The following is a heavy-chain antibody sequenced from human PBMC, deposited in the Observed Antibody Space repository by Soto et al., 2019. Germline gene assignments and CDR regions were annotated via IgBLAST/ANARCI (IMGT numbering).Heavy chain of an antibody. Sequence: EVQLVESGGGLVKPGGSLRLSCAASGFTFSSYSMNWVRQAPGKGLEWVSSISSSSSYKYYADSVKGRFTISRDNAKNSLYLQMNSLRAEDTAVYYCAILVNVLVWFGDTGAFDIWGQGTMVTVSS. CDR1: GFTFSSYS. CDR3: AILVNVLVWFGDTGAFDI. CDR2: ISSSSSYK. V-gene: IGHV3-21*01. J-gene: IGHJ3*02. D-gene: IGHD3-10*01.